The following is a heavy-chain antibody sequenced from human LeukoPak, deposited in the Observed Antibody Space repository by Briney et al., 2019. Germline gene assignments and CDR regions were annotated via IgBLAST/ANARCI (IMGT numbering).Heavy chain of an antibody. V-gene: IGHV4-59*08. CDR1: GGSINNYY. CDR3: ARQTAKNVDTARFDY. CDR2: IYYSGST. J-gene: IGHJ4*02. D-gene: IGHD5-18*01. Sequence: PSETLSLTCTISGGSINNYYWSWIRQPPGKGLEWIGYIYYSGSTNYNPSLNSRVNISLDTSKNHFSLRLSPVTAADTAVYYCARQTAKNVDTARFDYWGQGTLVTVSS.